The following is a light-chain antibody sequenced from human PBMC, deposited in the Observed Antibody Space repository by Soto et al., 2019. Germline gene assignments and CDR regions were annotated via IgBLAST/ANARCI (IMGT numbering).Light chain of an antibody. CDR3: QQRSSWPRT. Sequence: EIVLSQSPATLSLSPGDRATLSCRASQSVSNYLAWYQQKPGQAPRLLIYDATDRATGIPARFSGSGSGTDFTLTISSLQPEDFAVYDCQQRSSWPRTFGQGTKVEIK. J-gene: IGKJ1*01. V-gene: IGKV3-11*01. CDR1: QSVSNY. CDR2: DAT.